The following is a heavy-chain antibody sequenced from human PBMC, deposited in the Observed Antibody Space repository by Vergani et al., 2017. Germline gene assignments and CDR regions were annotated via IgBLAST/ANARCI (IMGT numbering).Heavy chain of an antibody. J-gene: IGHJ5*02. D-gene: IGHD3-10*01. CDR1: GGSISSGDYY. Sequence: QVQLQESGPGLVKPSQTLSLTCTVSGGSISSGDYYWSWIRQPPGKGLEWIGYIYYSGSTYYNPSLKSRVTISVDTSKNQFSLKLNSVTAADTAVHYCGRVADFYGLGSRLLDLWGQGILVTVSS. CDR3: GRVADFYGLGSRLLDL. V-gene: IGHV4-30-4*08. CDR2: IYYSGST.